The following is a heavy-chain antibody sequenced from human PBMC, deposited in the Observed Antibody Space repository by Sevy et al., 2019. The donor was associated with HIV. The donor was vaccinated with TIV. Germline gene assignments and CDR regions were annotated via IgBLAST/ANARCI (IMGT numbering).Heavy chain of an antibody. J-gene: IGHJ6*02. CDR3: ARDSCSGGSCSLYYYYYGMDV. D-gene: IGHD2-15*01. Sequence: GGSLRLSCAASGFTFSSYGMHWVRQAPGKGLEWVAVIWYDGSNKYYADSVKGRFTISRDNSKNTLYLQMNSLRAEDTAVYYCARDSCSGGSCSLYYYYYGMDVRGQGTTVTVSS. CDR2: IWYDGSNK. V-gene: IGHV3-33*01. CDR1: GFTFSSYG.